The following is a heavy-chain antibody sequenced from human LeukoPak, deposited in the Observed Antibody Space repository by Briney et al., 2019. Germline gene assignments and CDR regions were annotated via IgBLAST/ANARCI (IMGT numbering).Heavy chain of an antibody. CDR1: GGSISSGSYY. Sequence: PSETLSLTCTVSGGSISSGSYYWSWIRQPAGKGLEWIGRIYTSGSTNYNPSLKSRVTISVDTSKNQFSLKLSSVTAADTAVYYCAAWGIAVYFDYWGQGTLVTVSS. D-gene: IGHD6-19*01. V-gene: IGHV4-61*02. CDR3: AAWGIAVYFDY. CDR2: IYTSGST. J-gene: IGHJ4*02.